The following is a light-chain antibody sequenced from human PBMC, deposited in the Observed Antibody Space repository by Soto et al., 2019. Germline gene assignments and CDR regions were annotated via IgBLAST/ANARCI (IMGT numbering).Light chain of an antibody. J-gene: IGLJ1*01. CDR2: DVS. CDR3: SSYRSGSTHYV. V-gene: IGLV2-14*01. CDR1: SSDVGGYNY. Sequence: QSVLPQPASVSGSPGQSITISCTGTSSDVGGYNYVSWYQQHPDKAPKVMIYDVSSLPSGVSNRFSGSKSGNTASLTISGLQAEDEADYYCSSYRSGSTHYVFGTGTKVTVL.